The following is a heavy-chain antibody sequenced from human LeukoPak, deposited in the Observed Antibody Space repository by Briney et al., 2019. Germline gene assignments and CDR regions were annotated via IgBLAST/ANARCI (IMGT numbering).Heavy chain of an antibody. J-gene: IGHJ2*01. D-gene: IGHD2-21*01. CDR3: ARTIPSFDL. Sequence: GGSLRLSCAASGLSFSSYNMNWVRQAPGKGLEWVSSISSSGSYIYYADSVKGRFTISRDNARNSLYLQMNSLRAEDTAVYYCARTIPSFDLWGRGTLVTVSS. CDR2: ISSSGSYI. V-gene: IGHV3-21*01. CDR1: GLSFSSYN.